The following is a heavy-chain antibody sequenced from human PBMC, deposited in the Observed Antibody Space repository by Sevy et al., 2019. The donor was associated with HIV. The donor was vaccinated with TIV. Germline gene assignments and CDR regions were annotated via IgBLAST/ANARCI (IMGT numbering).Heavy chain of an antibody. CDR1: GYTFTSYD. J-gene: IGHJ6*02. CDR2: MSPNSGAT. CDR3: ASGGYGDFWSYEYYYYGMDV. V-gene: IGHV1-8*01. Sequence: ASVKVSCEASGYTFTSYDINWVRQATGQGLEWMGWMSPNSGATGFAQKFQGRVTLTRNTSISTAYMEVSSLRSEDTAVYYCASGGYGDFWSYEYYYYGMDVWGQGTTVTVSS. D-gene: IGHD3-3*01.